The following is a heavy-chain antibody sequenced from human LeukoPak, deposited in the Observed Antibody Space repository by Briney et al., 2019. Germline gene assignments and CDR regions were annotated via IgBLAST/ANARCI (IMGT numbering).Heavy chain of an antibody. D-gene: IGHD6-6*01. V-gene: IGHV3-73*01. CDR3: TRLGYSSSSNAFDY. Sequence: GKSLRLSCAASGFTFSGSAMHWVRQASGKGLEWVGRIRSKANSYATAYAASVKGRFTISRDDSKNTAYLQMNSLKTEDTAVYYCTRLGYSSSSNAFDYWGQGTLVTVSS. CDR1: GFTFSGSA. J-gene: IGHJ4*02. CDR2: IRSKANSYAT.